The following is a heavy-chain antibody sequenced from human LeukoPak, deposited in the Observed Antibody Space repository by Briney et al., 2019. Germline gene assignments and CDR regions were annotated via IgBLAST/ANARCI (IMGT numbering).Heavy chain of an antibody. CDR1: GFTFSSYW. CDR3: ARAEWLPYYYYYMDV. D-gene: IGHD5-24*01. J-gene: IGHJ6*03. CDR2: IKQDGSEK. V-gene: IGHV3-7*01. Sequence: EGSLRLSCAASGFTFSSYWMSWVRQAPGKGLEWVANIKQDGSEKYYVDSVKGRFTISRDNATNSLYLQMNSLRAEDTAVYYCARAEWLPYYYYYMDVWGKGTTVTVSS.